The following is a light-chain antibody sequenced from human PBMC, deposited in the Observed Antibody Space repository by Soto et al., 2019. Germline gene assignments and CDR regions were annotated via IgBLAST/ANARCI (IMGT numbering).Light chain of an antibody. Sequence: EIVMTQSPATLSVSPWERATLSCRASQSVSSNLAWYQQKPGQAPRLLIYGASTRATGIPARFSGSGSGTEFTLTISSLQSEDFAVNYCQQYNNWSYTFGQGTKLEIK. J-gene: IGKJ2*01. CDR2: GAS. V-gene: IGKV3-15*01. CDR3: QQYNNWSYT. CDR1: QSVSSN.